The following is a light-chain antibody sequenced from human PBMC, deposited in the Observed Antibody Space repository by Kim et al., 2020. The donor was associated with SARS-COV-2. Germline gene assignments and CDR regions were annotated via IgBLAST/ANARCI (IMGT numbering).Light chain of an antibody. Sequence: SYELTQPPSVSVSPGQTASVTCSGDKLGHKYVCWYQQQPGQSPVLVIYQDTKRPSGIPERFSGSNSGNTATLTISGTQAMDEADYYCQAWDSSTHVVFGG. V-gene: IGLV3-1*01. J-gene: IGLJ2*01. CDR1: KLGHKY. CDR2: QDT. CDR3: QAWDSSTHVV.